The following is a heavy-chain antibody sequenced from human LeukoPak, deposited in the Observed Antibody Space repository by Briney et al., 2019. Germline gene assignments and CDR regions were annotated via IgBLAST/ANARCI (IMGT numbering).Heavy chain of an antibody. V-gene: IGHV1-18*01. CDR3: AWGRDYDILTGLSSYYYYMDV. Sequence: ASVKVSCKASGYTFTSYGISWVRQAPGQGLEWMGWISAYNGNTNYAQKLQGRVTMTTDTSTSTAYMELRSLRSDDTAVYYCAWGRDYDILTGLSSYYYYMDVWGKGTTVTVSS. CDR1: GYTFTSYG. J-gene: IGHJ6*03. D-gene: IGHD3-9*01. CDR2: ISAYNGNT.